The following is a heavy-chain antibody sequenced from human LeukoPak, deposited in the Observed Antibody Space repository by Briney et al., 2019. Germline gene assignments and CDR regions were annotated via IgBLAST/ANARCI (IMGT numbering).Heavy chain of an antibody. Sequence: GASVKVSCKASGYTFTSYDINWVRQARGQRLEWIGWIVVGSGDTTYTQKFQGRATITRDMSTSTAYVELNSLRSEDTAVYYCAADDLDRGSWGQGTLVTVSS. D-gene: IGHD3/OR15-3a*01. CDR2: IVVGSGDT. V-gene: IGHV1-58*02. J-gene: IGHJ4*02. CDR3: AADDLDRGS. CDR1: GYTFTSYD.